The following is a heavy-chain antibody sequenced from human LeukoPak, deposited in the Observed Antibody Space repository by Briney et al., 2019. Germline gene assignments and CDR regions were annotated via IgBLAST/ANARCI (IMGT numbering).Heavy chain of an antibody. J-gene: IGHJ4*02. V-gene: IGHV3-74*01. Sequence: GGSLRLSCAASGFTFSKYWMLWLRQAPGKGLERVSRINTDGTVTTYADSVKGRFTVSRDNADNTMFLQMNSVRDEDTAVYYCATKQWLAPPPDSWGQGTPVTVSS. CDR3: ATKQWLAPPPDS. D-gene: IGHD6-19*01. CDR2: INTDGTVT. CDR1: GFTFSKYW.